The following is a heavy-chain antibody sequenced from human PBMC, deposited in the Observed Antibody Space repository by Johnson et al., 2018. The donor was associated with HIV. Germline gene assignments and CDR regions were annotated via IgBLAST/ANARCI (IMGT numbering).Heavy chain of an antibody. CDR3: VRRFYDSSAFDV. CDR1: GFTVSSNY. V-gene: IGHV3-66*02. D-gene: IGHD3-22*01. J-gene: IGHJ3*01. CDR2: VYRGGST. Sequence: VQLVESGGGLVQPGGSLRLSCAASGFTVSSNYMSWVRQAPGKGLEWVSVVYRGGSTYYADSVRGRFTISRDNSRNTLFLQMNSLRAEDTAMYFCVRRFYDSSAFDVWGQGTLVTVSS.